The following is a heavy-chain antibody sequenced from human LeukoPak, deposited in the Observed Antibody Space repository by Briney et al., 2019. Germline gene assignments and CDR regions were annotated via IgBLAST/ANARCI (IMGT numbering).Heavy chain of an antibody. CDR2: MSYDGSNK. J-gene: IGHJ6*03. CDR3: ARVTRGLGPPRYYYYMDV. D-gene: IGHD3-16*01. V-gene: IGHV3-30*07. Sequence: GGSLRLSCAASGFTFSSYAMHWVRQAPGKGLEWVAVMSYDGSNKYYADSVKGRFTISRDNAKNSLYLQMNSLRAEDTAVYYCARVTRGLGPPRYYYYMDVWGKGTTVTVSS. CDR1: GFTFSSYA.